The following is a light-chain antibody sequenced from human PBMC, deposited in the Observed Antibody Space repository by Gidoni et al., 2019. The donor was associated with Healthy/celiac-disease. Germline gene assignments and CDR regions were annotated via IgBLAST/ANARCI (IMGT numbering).Light chain of an antibody. J-gene: IGKJ5*01. CDR1: QHLSNY. V-gene: IGKV1-33*01. Sequence: DIQMTQSPSPLSASVGDRVTITCQASQHLSNYLNWYPQKPGKAPRLLIYDASNLETGIPARFSGSGSGTDFTFTISSLEPEDIATYYCQQYDNLPPNTFXQXTRLEIK. CDR2: DAS. CDR3: QQYDNLPPNT.